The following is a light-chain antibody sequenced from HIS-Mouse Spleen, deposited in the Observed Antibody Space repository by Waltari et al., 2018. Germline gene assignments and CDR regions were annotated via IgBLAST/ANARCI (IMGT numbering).Light chain of an antibody. V-gene: IGKV4-1*01. CDR3: QQYYSTPFT. CDR2: WAS. Sequence: DIVMTQSPDSLAVSLGERATINCKSSQSVLYSSNNKNYLAWYQQKPGQPPKRLIAWASPRESGVPDRCSGSGSGTDFTLTISSLQAEDVAVYYCQQYYSTPFTFGPGTKVDIK. CDR1: QSVLYSSNNKNY. J-gene: IGKJ3*01.